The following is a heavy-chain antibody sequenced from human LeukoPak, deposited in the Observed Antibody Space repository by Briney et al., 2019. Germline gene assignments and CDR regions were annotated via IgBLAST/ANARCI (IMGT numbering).Heavy chain of an antibody. V-gene: IGHV3-11*01. J-gene: IGHJ4*02. Sequence: GGSLRLSCAASGFTFSDYYISWIRQAPGKGLEWVSYISSSGSTIYYADSVKGRFTISRDNAKNSLYLQMNSLRAEDTAVYYCARVKGGYSSSWYADYFDYWGQGTLVTVSS. D-gene: IGHD6-13*01. CDR3: ARVKGGYSSSWYADYFDY. CDR2: ISSSGSTI. CDR1: GFTFSDYY.